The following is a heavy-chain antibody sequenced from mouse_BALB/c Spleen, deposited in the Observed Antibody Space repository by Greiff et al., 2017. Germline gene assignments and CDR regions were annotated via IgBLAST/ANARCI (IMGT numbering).Heavy chain of an antibody. J-gene: IGHJ3*01. CDR3: ARRGIYYDYDGFAY. V-gene: IGHV1-55*01. D-gene: IGHD2-4*01. Sequence: QVQLKQPGAELVKPGTSVKLSCKASGYNFTSYWINWVKLRPGQGLEWIGDIYPGSGSTNYNEKFKSKATLTVDTSSSTAYMQLSSLASEDSALYYCARRGIYYDYDGFAYWGQGTLVTVSA. CDR2: IYPGSGST. CDR1: GYNFTSYW.